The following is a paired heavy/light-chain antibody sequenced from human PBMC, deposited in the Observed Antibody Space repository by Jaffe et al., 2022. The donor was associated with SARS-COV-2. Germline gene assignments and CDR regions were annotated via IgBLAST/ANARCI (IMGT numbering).Heavy chain of an antibody. Sequence: EVQLLESGGGLVQPGGSLRLSCTVSGFTFSNYAMCWVRQAPGKGLEWVAAISGSSGSTHYADSVKGRFTISRGNSRNTLYLQMNSLRAEDTAIYYCARHKKTFGNYYDSSVLEDDAFDIWGQGTMVTVSS. D-gene: IGHD3-22*01. J-gene: IGHJ3*02. V-gene: IGHV3-23*01. CDR2: ISGSSGST. CDR1: GFTFSNYA. CDR3: ARHKKTFGNYYDSSVLEDDAFDI.
Light chain of an antibody. CDR2: ANN. J-gene: IGLJ1*01. V-gene: IGLV1-40*01. Sequence: QSLLTQPPSVSGAPGQRITISCTGSSSNIGAGYDVHWYQQLPGTAPKLLIYANNNRPSGVPDRFSGSKSGTSASLAITGLQADDEADYYCQCYDSSLSGYVFGTGTKVTVL. CDR3: QCYDSSLSGYV. CDR1: SSNIGAGYD.